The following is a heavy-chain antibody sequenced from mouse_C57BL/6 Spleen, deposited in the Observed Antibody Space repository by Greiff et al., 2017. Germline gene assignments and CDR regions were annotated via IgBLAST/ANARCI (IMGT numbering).Heavy chain of an antibody. Sequence: VKLQQPGPELVKPGASVKIPCKASGYTFTDYNMDWVKQSHGKSLEWIGDINPNNGGTIYNQKFKGKATLTVDNSSSTAYMALHSLTAEDTAVYYDASSSPFAYWGQGTLVTVSA. V-gene: IGHV1-18*01. CDR3: ASSSPFAY. CDR1: GYTFTDYN. J-gene: IGHJ3*01. CDR2: INPNNGGT. D-gene: IGHD3-1*01.